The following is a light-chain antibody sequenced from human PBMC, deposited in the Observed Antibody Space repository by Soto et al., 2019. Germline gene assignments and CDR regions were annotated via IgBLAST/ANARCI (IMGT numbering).Light chain of an antibody. J-gene: IGLJ3*02. CDR1: SGHSSYI. V-gene: IGLV4-60*02. CDR3: DTCDSNTHTV. CDR2: LEGSGSY. Sequence: QSVLTQSSSASASLGSSVKLTCTLSSGHSSYIIAWHQQQPGKAPRYLMKLEGSGSYNKGSGVPDRFSGSSSGADRYLTISYLQFEDEADYYCDTCDSNTHTVFGGGTKLTVL.